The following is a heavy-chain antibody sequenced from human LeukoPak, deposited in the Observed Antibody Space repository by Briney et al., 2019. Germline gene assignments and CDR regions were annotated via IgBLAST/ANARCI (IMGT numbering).Heavy chain of an antibody. CDR1: GLTFSTSG. J-gene: IGHJ4*02. CDR2: IGPTGFDR. CDR3: ATATNGRQYDY. V-gene: IGHV3-21*06. Sequence: PGGSLRLSCTTSGLTFSTSGFNWVRQAPGKGLERVASIGPTGFDRYHADSIKGRFTISRDNANNFLYLQMDSLRAEDTAVYYCATATNGRQYDYWGQGTLLTVSS. D-gene: IGHD1-14*01.